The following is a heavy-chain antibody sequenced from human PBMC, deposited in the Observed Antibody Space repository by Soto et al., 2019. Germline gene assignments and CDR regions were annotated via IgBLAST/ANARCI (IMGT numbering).Heavy chain of an antibody. CDR1: GFTFSIYG. V-gene: IGHV3-64D*06. CDR2: ISTNGGST. J-gene: IGHJ4*02. D-gene: IGHD3-22*01. CDR3: VKGEYYYDSSGYYPFDY. Sequence: PGGSLRLSCSASGFTFSIYGMHWVRQAPGKGLEYVSSISTNGGSTDYADSVKGRFTISRDNSKNTVYLQMSSLRVEDTAVYYCVKGEYYYDSSGYYPFDYWGQGT.